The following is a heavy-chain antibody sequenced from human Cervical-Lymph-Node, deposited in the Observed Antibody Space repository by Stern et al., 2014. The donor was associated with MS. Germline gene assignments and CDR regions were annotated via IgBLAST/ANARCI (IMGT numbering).Heavy chain of an antibody. CDR2: IHPGNGDA. J-gene: IGHJ4*02. CDR1: GYTVTNYA. CDR3: ARGYSTTYLDY. Sequence: VQLGESGAEVKKPGASVKVSCKASGYTVTNYALHWVRQAPGQRPAWMGWIHPGNGDAKYSQNFQDRVTITRDTSANTVYMELRSLRVEDTAMYYCARGYSTTYLDYWGQGTLVTVSS. V-gene: IGHV1-3*01. D-gene: IGHD6-13*01.